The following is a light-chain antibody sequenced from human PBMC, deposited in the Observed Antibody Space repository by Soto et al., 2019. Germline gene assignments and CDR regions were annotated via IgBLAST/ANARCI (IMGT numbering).Light chain of an antibody. CDR3: SSYTSSRLYV. J-gene: IGLJ1*01. CDR1: SSDVGGYNY. V-gene: IGLV2-14*01. Sequence: QSALTQPASLSGSPGQSITISCTGTSSDVGGYNYVSWYQQLPGKAPKLMIYDVSDRPSGVSNRFSGSKSGNTASLTISGLQAEDEADYYCSSYTSSRLYVFGTGTKVTVL. CDR2: DVS.